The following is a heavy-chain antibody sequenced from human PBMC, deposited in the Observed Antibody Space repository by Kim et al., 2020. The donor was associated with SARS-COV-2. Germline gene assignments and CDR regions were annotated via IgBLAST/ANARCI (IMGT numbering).Heavy chain of an antibody. CDR3: ARGRSFGSSWYYFDY. D-gene: IGHD6-13*01. J-gene: IGHJ4*02. V-gene: IGHV3-64*01. CDR1: GFTVSSYA. Sequence: GGSLRLSCAASGFTVSSYAMHWVRQAPGKGLEYVSAISSNGGSTYYANYVKGRFTISRDNSKNTLYLQMGSLRAEDMAVYYCARGRSFGSSWYYFDYWGQGTLVTVSS. CDR2: ISSNGGST.